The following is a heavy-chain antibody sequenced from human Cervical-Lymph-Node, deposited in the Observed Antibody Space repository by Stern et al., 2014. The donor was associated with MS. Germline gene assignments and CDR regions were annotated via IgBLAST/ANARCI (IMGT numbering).Heavy chain of an antibody. V-gene: IGHV4-31*03. Sequence: MQLVESGPGLVKPSQTLSLTCTVSGGSISSGGYYWSWIRQHPGKGLEWIGYIYYSGSTYYNPSLKSRVTISVDTSKNQFSLKLSSVTAADTAVYYCARGRKLYYDFDYWGQGTLVTVSS. J-gene: IGHJ4*02. D-gene: IGHD2-8*01. CDR3: ARGRKLYYDFDY. CDR1: GGSISSGGYY. CDR2: IYYSGST.